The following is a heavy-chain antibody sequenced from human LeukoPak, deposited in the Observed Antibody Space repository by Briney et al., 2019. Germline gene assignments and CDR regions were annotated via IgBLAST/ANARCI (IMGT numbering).Heavy chain of an antibody. CDR3: ARDPSRGYNYYSYMDV. Sequence: GGSLRLSCAASGFTVSSNYMNWVRQAPGKGLEWVSVIYSGGSTYYADSVKGRFTISRDKAKNSLYLQMNSLRAEDTAVYYCARDPSRGYNYYSYMDVWGKGTTVTVSS. J-gene: IGHJ6*03. D-gene: IGHD6-13*01. CDR2: IYSGGST. CDR1: GFTVSSNY. V-gene: IGHV3-66*01.